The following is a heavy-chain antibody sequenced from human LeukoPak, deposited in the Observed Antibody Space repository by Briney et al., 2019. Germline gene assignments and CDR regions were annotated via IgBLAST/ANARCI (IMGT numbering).Heavy chain of an antibody. Sequence: SETLSLTCTVSGGSISSYYWSWMRQPPGKGLEWIGYIYYSGYTNYNPSLKSRVTISADTSKNQISLKLSSVTAADAAVYYCARVVSSSWDYYYYMDVWGKGTTVTIPS. D-gene: IGHD6-13*01. J-gene: IGHJ6*03. CDR1: GGSISSYY. CDR2: IYYSGYT. V-gene: IGHV4-59*01. CDR3: ARVVSSSWDYYYYMDV.